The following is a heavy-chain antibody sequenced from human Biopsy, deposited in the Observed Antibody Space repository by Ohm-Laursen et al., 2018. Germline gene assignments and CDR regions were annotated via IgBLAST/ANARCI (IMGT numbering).Heavy chain of an antibody. V-gene: IGHV1-8*01. CDR1: GYTFTSYE. J-gene: IGHJ4*02. CDR2: MNPNSGNT. Sequence: ASVKVSCNASGYTFTSYEINWVRQATGQGLEWMGWMNPNSGNTGYAQKFQGRVTMTRNTSIGTAYMELSSLRSEDTAVYYCARGRNPVWFGEDLDYWGQGTLVTVSS. CDR3: ARGRNPVWFGEDLDY. D-gene: IGHD3-10*01.